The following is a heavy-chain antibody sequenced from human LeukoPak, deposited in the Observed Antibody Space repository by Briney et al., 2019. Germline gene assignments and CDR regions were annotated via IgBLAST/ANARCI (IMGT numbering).Heavy chain of an antibody. CDR1: GGSISSYY. CDR2: ISYSGST. Sequence: SETLSLTCTVSGGSISSYYWSWLRQPPGKGLERIGPISYSGSTKNNPSLRSRVTISVDTTKNQFSLKLSSVTAADTAVYYCAREVAGIQLFDYWGQGTLVTVSS. D-gene: IGHD5-18*01. CDR3: AREVAGIQLFDY. J-gene: IGHJ4*02. V-gene: IGHV4-59*01.